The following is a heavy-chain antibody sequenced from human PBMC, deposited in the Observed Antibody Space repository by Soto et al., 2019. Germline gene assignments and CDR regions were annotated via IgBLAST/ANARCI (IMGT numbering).Heavy chain of an antibody. V-gene: IGHV4-39*01. D-gene: IGHD4-17*01. CDR3: ATYLTTVTTSNWFDP. CDR2: IYYSGST. Sequence: LSLTCTVSGGSTSSSSYYWGWIRQPPGKGLEWIGSIYYSGSTYYNPSLKSRVTISVDTSKNQFSLKLSSVTAADTAVYYCATYLTTVTTSNWFDPWGQGTLVTVSS. CDR1: GGSTSSSSYY. J-gene: IGHJ5*02.